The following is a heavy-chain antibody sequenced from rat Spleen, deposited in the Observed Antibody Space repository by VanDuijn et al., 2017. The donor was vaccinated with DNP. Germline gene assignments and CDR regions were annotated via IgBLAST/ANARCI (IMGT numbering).Heavy chain of an antibody. J-gene: IGHJ4*01. CDR2: ISYDGGYT. D-gene: IGHD1-12*03. Sequence: EVQLVESGGDLVQPGRSLQLSCAASGFTFSDYYMAWVRQAPTKALEWVAYISYDGGYTYYGNSVKGRFTSSRDNTKSTLYLQMNSLRSEDMATYYCATGGVYYYDGYYQGHYAMDAWGQGTSVTVSS. V-gene: IGHV5-20*01. CDR3: ATGGVYYYDGYYQGHYAMDA. CDR1: GFTFSDYY.